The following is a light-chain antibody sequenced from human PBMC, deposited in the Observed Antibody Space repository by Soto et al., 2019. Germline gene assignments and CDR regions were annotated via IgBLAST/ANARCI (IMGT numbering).Light chain of an antibody. V-gene: IGKV1-12*01. CDR3: QQYNSYS. Sequence: IQMTQSPSSVSASVGDRVTITCRASQGITNWLAWYQQEPGKAPKLLIYAASGLPSGVPSRFSGSGSGTEFTLTISSLQPDDFATYYCQQYNSYSFGQGTKVDIK. CDR1: QGITNW. J-gene: IGKJ1*01. CDR2: AAS.